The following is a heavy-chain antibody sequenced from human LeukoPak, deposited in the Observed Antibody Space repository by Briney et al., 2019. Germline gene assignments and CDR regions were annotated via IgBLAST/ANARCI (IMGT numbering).Heavy chain of an antibody. V-gene: IGHV3-23*01. CDR1: GFTFSSYA. Sequence: PGGSLRLSCAASGFTFSSYAISWVRQAPGKGLEWVSTMSGSGGTPFYADSVKGRFTVSRDNSHNTLYVQMNSLRAEDTAVYYCAKHSTPYSGNTFYFDYWGQGTLVTVSS. D-gene: IGHD1-7*01. J-gene: IGHJ4*02. CDR2: MSGSGGTP. CDR3: AKHSTPYSGNTFYFDY.